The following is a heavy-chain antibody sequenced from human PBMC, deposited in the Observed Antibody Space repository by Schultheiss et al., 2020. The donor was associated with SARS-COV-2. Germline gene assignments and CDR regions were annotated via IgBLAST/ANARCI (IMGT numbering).Heavy chain of an antibody. CDR3: ARPRSYYSHGDAFDI. CDR2: INHSGST. D-gene: IGHD3-10*01. Sequence: SQTLSLTCAVSGGSISSTIHYWGWIRQPPGKGLEWIGEINHSGSTNYKPSLKSRVTISVDTSKNQFSLRLSSVTAADTAVYYCARPRSYYSHGDAFDIWGQGTMVTVSS. J-gene: IGHJ3*02. CDR1: GGSISSTIHY. V-gene: IGHV4-39*01.